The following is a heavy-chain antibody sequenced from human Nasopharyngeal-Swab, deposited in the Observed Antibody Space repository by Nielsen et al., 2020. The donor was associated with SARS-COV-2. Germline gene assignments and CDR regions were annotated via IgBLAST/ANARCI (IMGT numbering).Heavy chain of an antibody. CDR2: ISYDGSNK. CDR3: GKLIEEGSGSYYALYYYYGMDV. Sequence: WIRQPPGKGLEWVAVISYDGSNKYYADSVKGRFTISRDNSKNTLYLQMNSLRAEDTAVYYCGKLIEEGSGSYYALYYYYGMDVWGQGTTVTVSS. D-gene: IGHD3-10*01. J-gene: IGHJ6*02. V-gene: IGHV3-30*18.